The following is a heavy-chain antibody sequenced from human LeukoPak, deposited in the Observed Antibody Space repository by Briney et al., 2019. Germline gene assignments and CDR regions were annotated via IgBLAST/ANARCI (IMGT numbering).Heavy chain of an antibody. CDR3: ARDDDYYDSSGYYNY. V-gene: IGHV1-2*06. CDR1: GYTFTGYY. D-gene: IGHD3-22*01. Sequence: ASVKVSCKASGYTFTGYYMHWVRQAPGQGLEWMGRINPNSGGTNYAQKFQGRVTMTRDTSISTAYMELSRLRSDDTAVYYCARDDDYYDSSGYYNYWGQGTLVTVSS. CDR2: INPNSGGT. J-gene: IGHJ4*02.